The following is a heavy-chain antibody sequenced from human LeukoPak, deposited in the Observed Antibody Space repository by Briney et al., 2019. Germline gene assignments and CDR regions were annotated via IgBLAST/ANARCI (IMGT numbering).Heavy chain of an antibody. Sequence: GGSLRLSCAASGFTFSSYIMNWVRQAPGKGLEWVSYISSSSSTIYYADSVKGRFTISRDNAKNSLYLQMNSLRAEDTAVYYCARAYAMDAFDIWGQGTMVTVSS. CDR3: ARAYAMDAFDI. V-gene: IGHV3-48*01. CDR2: ISSSSSTI. J-gene: IGHJ3*02. D-gene: IGHD4-17*01. CDR1: GFTFSSYI.